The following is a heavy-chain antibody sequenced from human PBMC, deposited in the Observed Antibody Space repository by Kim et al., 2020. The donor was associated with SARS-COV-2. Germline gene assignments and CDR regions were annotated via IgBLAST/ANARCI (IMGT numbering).Heavy chain of an antibody. CDR1: GGSISSSSYY. V-gene: IGHV4-39*01. CDR3: ARLYYYGSGYGMDV. D-gene: IGHD3-10*01. J-gene: IGHJ6*02. Sequence: SETLSLTCTVSGGSISSSSYYWGWIRQPPGKGLEWIGSIYYSGSTYYNPSLKSRVTLSVDTSKNRFSLKLSSVTAADTAVYYCARLYYYGSGYGMDVWGQGTTVTVSS. CDR2: IYYSGST.